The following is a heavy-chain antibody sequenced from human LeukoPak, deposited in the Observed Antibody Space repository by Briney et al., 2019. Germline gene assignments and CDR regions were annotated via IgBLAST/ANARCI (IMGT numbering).Heavy chain of an antibody. CDR1: GFTFSDYY. CDR2: ISSSGSTI. Sequence: GGSLRLSCAASGFTFSDYYMSWIRQVPGKGLEWVSYISSSGSTIYYADSVKGRFTISRDNAKNSLYLQMNSLRAEDTAVYFCARDSFYYDTRGLDYWGQGTLVTVSS. CDR3: ARDSFYYDTRGLDY. J-gene: IGHJ4*02. D-gene: IGHD3-22*01. V-gene: IGHV3-11*01.